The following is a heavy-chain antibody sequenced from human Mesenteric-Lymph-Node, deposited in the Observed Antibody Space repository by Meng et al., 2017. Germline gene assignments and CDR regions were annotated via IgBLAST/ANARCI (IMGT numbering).Heavy chain of an antibody. CDR2: INPSGGST. CDR3: ASQNQSSKPWDY. V-gene: IGHV1-46*01. D-gene: IGHD6-13*01. J-gene: IGHJ4*02. Sequence: ASVKVSCKASGYTFTSYYMHWVRQAPGQGLEWMGIINPSGGSTSYAQKFQGRVTMTRDTSTSTVYMELSSLRSEDTAVYNCASQNQSSKPWDYWGQGTLVTVSS. CDR1: GYTFTSYY.